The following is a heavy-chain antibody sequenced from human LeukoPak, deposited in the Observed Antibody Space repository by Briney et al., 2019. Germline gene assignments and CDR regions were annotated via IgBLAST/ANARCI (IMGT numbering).Heavy chain of an antibody. Sequence: GGSLRLSCAASGFTFKDYGMSWVRQAPGKGLEWVSGINWNGGSTGYADSVKGRFTISRDNAKNSLYLQMNSLRAEDTALYFCARDRSSSSWNAAFDIWGQGTTLTVSS. CDR2: INWNGGST. V-gene: IGHV3-20*04. J-gene: IGHJ3*02. CDR1: GFTFKDYG. CDR3: ARDRSSSSWNAAFDI. D-gene: IGHD2-2*01.